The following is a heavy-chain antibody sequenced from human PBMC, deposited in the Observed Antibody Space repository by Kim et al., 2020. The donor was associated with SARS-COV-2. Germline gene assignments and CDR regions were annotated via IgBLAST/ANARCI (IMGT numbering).Heavy chain of an antibody. V-gene: IGHV3-9*01. D-gene: IGHD3-16*01. Sequence: YADSRKGRFTNPRENAKKSVYLQKNSLTAEDTALYYCAKDIGAAPEIFDYWGQGTLVTVSS. CDR3: AKDIGAAPEIFDY. J-gene: IGHJ4*02.